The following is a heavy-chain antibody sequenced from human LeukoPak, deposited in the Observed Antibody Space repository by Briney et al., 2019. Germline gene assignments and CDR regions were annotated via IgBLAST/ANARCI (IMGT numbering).Heavy chain of an antibody. D-gene: IGHD3-10*01. V-gene: IGHV3-33*01. Sequence: GRSLRLSCAASGFTFSSYGMHWVRQAPGKGLEWVAVIWYDGSNKYYADSVKGRFTISRDNSKNTLYLQMNSLRAEDTAVYYCARDAYGSGSPYFDYWGQGTLVTVSS. CDR3: ARDAYGSGSPYFDY. J-gene: IGHJ4*02. CDR2: IWYDGSNK. CDR1: GFTFSSYG.